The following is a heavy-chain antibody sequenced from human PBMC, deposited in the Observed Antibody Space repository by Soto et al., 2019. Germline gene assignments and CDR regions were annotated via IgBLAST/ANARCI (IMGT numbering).Heavy chain of an antibody. CDR1: GFTFSSYA. D-gene: IGHD3-22*01. CDR3: ARDLTNYYDSSGPWGTAYGMDV. CDR2: ISYDGSNK. Sequence: PGGSLRLSCAASGFTFSSYAMHWVRQAPGKGLEWVAVISYDGSNKYYADSVKGRFTISRDNSKNTLYLQMNSLRAEDTAVYYCARDLTNYYDSSGPWGTAYGMDVWGQGTTVTVSS. J-gene: IGHJ6*02. V-gene: IGHV3-30-3*01.